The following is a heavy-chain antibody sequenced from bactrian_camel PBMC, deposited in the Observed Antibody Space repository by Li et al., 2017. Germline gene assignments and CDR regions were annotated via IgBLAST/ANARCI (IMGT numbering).Heavy chain of an antibody. CDR2: VDKEGFT. Sequence: HVLLVESGGGTVQAGGSLQLSCTVSPLTYKYNCMGWFRQAPGQEREGVAAVDKEGFTSYADSVKGRFTVSRDVANNVLYLEMKDLKSEDSAMYYCAADWTRAVFSANVPDFAFSGPGTQVTVS. J-gene: IGHJ6*01. D-gene: IGHD3*01. CDR1: PLTYKYNC. V-gene: IGHV3S53*01. CDR3: AADWTRAVFSANVPDFAF.